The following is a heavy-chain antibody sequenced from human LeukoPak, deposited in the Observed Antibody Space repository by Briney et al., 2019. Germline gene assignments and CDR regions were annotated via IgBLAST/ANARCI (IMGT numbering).Heavy chain of an antibody. CDR2: IYYSGST. D-gene: IGHD3-22*01. V-gene: IGHV4-39*07. CDR1: GGSISNYY. CDR3: ARDRYYYDSSGPTLDH. Sequence: SETLSLTCTVSGGSISNYYWGWIRQPPGEGLEWIGSIYYSGSTYYNPSLKSRVTMSADTSKNQFSLKLSSVTAADTAVYYCARDRYYYDSSGPTLDHWGQGTLVTVSS. J-gene: IGHJ5*02.